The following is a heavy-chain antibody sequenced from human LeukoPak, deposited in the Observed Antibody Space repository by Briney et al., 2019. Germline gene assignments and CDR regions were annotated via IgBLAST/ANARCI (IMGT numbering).Heavy chain of an antibody. V-gene: IGHV2-70*04. CDR1: GFSLSTSGMR. D-gene: IGHD3-22*01. Sequence: ESGPTLVNPTQTLTLTCTFSGFSLSTSGMRVSWIRQPPGKAREWLARIDWDDDKFYSTSLKTRLTISKDTSKNQVVLTMTNMDPVDTATYYCARIGPYDSSGYYLFDYWGQGTLVTVSS. J-gene: IGHJ4*02. CDR2: IDWDDDK. CDR3: ARIGPYDSSGYYLFDY.